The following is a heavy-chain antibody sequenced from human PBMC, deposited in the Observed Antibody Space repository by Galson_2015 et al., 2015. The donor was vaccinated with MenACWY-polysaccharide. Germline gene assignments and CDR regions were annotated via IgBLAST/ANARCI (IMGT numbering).Heavy chain of an antibody. V-gene: IGHV3-30-3*01. CDR1: GFTFSSYA. D-gene: IGHD3-3*01. CDR3: ARGASRAKYDLWSGLIIDY. Sequence: SLRLSCAASGFTFSSYAMHWVRQAPGKGLEWVAVISYDGSNKYYADSVKGRFTISRDNSKNTLYLQMNSLRAEDTAVYYCARGASRAKYDLWSGLIIDYWGQGTLVTVSS. J-gene: IGHJ4*02. CDR2: ISYDGSNK.